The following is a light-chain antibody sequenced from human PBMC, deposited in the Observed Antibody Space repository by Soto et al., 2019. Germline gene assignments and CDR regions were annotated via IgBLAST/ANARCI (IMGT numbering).Light chain of an antibody. Sequence: EMVLTQSPGTLSLSPEERATLSCRASQSVSSSYLAWYQQKPGQAPRLLIYGASSRATGIPDRFSGSGSGTDFALTISRLEPEDFAVYYCQQYGSSPPITFGQGTRLEIK. CDR1: QSVSSSY. CDR2: GAS. CDR3: QQYGSSPPIT. V-gene: IGKV3-20*01. J-gene: IGKJ5*01.